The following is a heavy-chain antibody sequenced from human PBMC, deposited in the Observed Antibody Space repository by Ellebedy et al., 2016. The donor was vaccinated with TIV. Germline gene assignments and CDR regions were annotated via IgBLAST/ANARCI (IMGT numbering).Heavy chain of an antibody. J-gene: IGHJ4*02. D-gene: IGHD2-15*01. CDR3: ARDPGVLPGGGLDY. CDR1: GFTFSSYS. Sequence: PGGSLRLSCAASGFTFSSYSMNWVRQAPGKGLEWVSSISSSSSYIYYADSVKGRFTISRDNSLYLQMNSLRADDTAVYYCARDPGVLPGGGLDYWGQGTLVTISS. CDR2: ISSSSSYI. V-gene: IGHV3-21*06.